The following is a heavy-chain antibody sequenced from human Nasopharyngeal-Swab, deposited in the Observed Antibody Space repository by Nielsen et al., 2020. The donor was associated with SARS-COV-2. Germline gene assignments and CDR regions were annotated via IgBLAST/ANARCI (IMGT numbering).Heavy chain of an antibody. CDR2: IYYSGST. CDR1: GGSFSSGGYY. J-gene: IGHJ4*02. D-gene: IGHD5-18*01. V-gene: IGHV4-31*03. CDR3: ARDGYSYGYYFDY. Sequence: SETLSLTCTVSGGSFSSGGYYWSWIRQHPGKGLEWIGYIYYSGSTYYNPSLKSRVTISVDTSKNQFSLKLSSVTAADTAVYYCARDGYSYGYYFDYWGQGTLVTVSS.